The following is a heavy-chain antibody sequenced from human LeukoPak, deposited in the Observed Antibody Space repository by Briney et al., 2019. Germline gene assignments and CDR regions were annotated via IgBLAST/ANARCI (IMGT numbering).Heavy chain of an antibody. CDR1: GFTFNNAW. V-gene: IGHV3-15*01. CDR2: IKSTTDGATA. CDR3: ATEADTAMALPKN. D-gene: IGHD5-18*01. J-gene: IGHJ4*02. Sequence: GGRLRPSRAASGFTFNNAWMSWVRLAPGKGLEWVGRIKSTTDGATADYAAPVKGRFTISRDDSKNMVFLQMNSLKIADTALYFCATEADTAMALPKNWGQGTRVTVSS.